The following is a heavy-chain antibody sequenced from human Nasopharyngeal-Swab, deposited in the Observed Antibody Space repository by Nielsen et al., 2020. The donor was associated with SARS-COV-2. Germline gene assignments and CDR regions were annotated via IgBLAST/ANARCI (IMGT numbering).Heavy chain of an antibody. D-gene: IGHD1-26*01. CDR3: ARVRFVGELIDAFDI. J-gene: IGHJ3*02. CDR1: GFTFSSYS. V-gene: IGHV3-21*01. Sequence: GESLKISCAASGFTFSSYSMNWVRQAPGKGLEWVSSISSSSSYIYYADSVKGRFTISRDNAKNSLYLQMSSLRAEDTAVYYCARVRFVGELIDAFDIWGQGTMVTASS. CDR2: ISSSSSYI.